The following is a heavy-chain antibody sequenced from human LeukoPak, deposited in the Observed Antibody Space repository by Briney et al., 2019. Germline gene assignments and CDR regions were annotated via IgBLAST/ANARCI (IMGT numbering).Heavy chain of an antibody. CDR1: GGSISSRNW. J-gene: IGHJ6*02. CDR2: IYHSGST. D-gene: IGHD5-24*01. V-gene: IGHV4-4*02. Sequence: SGTLSLTCAVSGGSISSRNWWSWVRQPPGKGLEWIGEIYHSGSTNYNPSLKSRVTISVDTSKNQFSLKLSSVTAADTAVYYCARGSEMYGMDVWGQGTTVTVSS. CDR3: ARGSEMYGMDV.